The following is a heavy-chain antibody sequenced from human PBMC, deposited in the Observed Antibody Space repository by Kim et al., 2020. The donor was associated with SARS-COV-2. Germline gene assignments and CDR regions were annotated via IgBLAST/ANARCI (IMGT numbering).Heavy chain of an antibody. Sequence: GGSLRLSCAASGFTFSSYAMHWVRQAPGKGLEWVAVISYDGSNKYYADSVKGRFTISRDNSKNTLYLQMNSLRAEDTAVYYCASSTVAGLNWLSASVYYYYGMDVWGQGTTVTVSS. J-gene: IGHJ6*02. CDR2: ISYDGSNK. D-gene: IGHD6-19*01. CDR1: GFTFSSYA. CDR3: ASSTVAGLNWLSASVYYYYGMDV. V-gene: IGHV3-30*04.